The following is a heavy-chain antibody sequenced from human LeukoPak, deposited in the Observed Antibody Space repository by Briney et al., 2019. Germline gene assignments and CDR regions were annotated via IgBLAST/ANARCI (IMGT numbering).Heavy chain of an antibody. CDR2: ISGSGGST. D-gene: IGHD6-13*01. Sequence: PGGSLRLSCAASGFTFSSYGMSWVRQAPGKGLEWVSAISGSGGSTYYADSVKGRFTISRDNAKNSLYLQMNSLRAEDTAVYYCARDLAAAIGDDAFDIWGQGTMVTVSS. J-gene: IGHJ3*02. CDR1: GFTFSSYG. CDR3: ARDLAAAIGDDAFDI. V-gene: IGHV3-23*01.